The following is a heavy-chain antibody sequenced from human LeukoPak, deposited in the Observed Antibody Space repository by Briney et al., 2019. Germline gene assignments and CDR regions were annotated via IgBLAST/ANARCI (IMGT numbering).Heavy chain of an antibody. D-gene: IGHD6-13*01. V-gene: IGHV1-24*01. Sequence: ASVKVPCKVSGYTLTELSMHWVRQAPGKGLEWMGGFDPEDGETIYAQKFQGRVTMTEDTSTDTAYMELSSLRSEDTAVYYCATAHLAAAGTHFDYWGQGTLVTVSS. CDR1: GYTLTELS. CDR3: ATAHLAAAGTHFDY. J-gene: IGHJ4*02. CDR2: FDPEDGET.